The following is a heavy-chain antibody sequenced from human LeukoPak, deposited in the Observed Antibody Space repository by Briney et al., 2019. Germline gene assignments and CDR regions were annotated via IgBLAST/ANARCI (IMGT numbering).Heavy chain of an antibody. CDR3: ASQYDILTGPSFDY. V-gene: IGHV4-34*01. CDR2: INHSGST. D-gene: IGHD3-9*01. Sequence: SETLSLTCAVYGGSFSGYYWSWIRQPPGKGLEWRGEINHSGSTNYNPSLKSRVTISVDTSKNQFSLKLSSVTAADTAVYYCASQYDILTGPSFDYWGQGTLVTVSS. CDR1: GGSFSGYY. J-gene: IGHJ4*02.